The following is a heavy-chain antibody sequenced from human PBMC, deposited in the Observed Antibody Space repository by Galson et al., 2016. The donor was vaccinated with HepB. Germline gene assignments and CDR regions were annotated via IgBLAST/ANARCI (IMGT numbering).Heavy chain of an antibody. Sequence: TLSLTCTVSGDSVSSDVYFWSWIRQHPGKGLEWIGYIYYSGSTYYAPSLRNRVSISVDTSKNQFSLELTSVTAADSAVYFCARRGYPGYDPCFDYWGQGSLVPVSA. J-gene: IGHJ4*02. D-gene: IGHD5-12*01. CDR1: GDSVSSDVYF. V-gene: IGHV4-31*03. CDR3: ARRGYPGYDPCFDY. CDR2: IYYSGST.